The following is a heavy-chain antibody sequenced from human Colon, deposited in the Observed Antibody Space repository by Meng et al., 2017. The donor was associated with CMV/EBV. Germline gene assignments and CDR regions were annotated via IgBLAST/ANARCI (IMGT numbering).Heavy chain of an antibody. D-gene: IGHD2/OR15-2a*01. J-gene: IGHJ4*02. CDR2: ISGAGTAT. V-gene: IGHV3-23*01. CDR3: AKARFAYGPTFADH. CDR1: GFSFRGSA. Sequence: GGSLSLSCAASGFSFRGSAMSWVRQAPGKGLEWVSAISGAGTATYYADPVQGRFIVSRDNSNNTLYLQMNSLRAEGTAIYYCAKARFAYGPTFADHWGQGILVTVSS.